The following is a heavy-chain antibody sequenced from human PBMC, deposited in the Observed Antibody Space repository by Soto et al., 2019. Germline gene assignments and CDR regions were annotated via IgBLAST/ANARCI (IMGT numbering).Heavy chain of an antibody. CDR1: GGSIGSYY. V-gene: IGHV4-59*01. Sequence: SETLSLTCTVAGGSIGSYYWSWIRQPPGKGLEWIGYIYYSGSTNYNPSLKSRVTISVDTSKNQFSLKLSSVTAADTAVYYCARDHRPGYSSSWYVGYYYYGMDVWGQGTTVT. J-gene: IGHJ6*02. CDR3: ARDHRPGYSSSWYVGYYYYGMDV. D-gene: IGHD6-13*01. CDR2: IYYSGST.